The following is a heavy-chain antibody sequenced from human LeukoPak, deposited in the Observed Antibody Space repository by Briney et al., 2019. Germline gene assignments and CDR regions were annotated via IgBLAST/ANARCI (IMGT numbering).Heavy chain of an antibody. Sequence: GGSLRLSCAASGFAFSNAWVSWVRQAPGKGLEWVGRIKSKTDGGTIDYAAPVKGRFSISRDYSKNTLYLQMNSLKTEDTAVYYCTTRAVAGSSPYWGQGTLVTVSS. CDR2: IKSKTDGGTI. J-gene: IGHJ4*02. D-gene: IGHD6-13*01. V-gene: IGHV3-15*01. CDR3: TTRAVAGSSPY. CDR1: GFAFSNAW.